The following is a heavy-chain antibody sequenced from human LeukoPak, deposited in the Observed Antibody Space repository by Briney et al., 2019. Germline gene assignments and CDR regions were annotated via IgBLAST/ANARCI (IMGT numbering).Heavy chain of an antibody. J-gene: IGHJ1*01. V-gene: IGHV3-53*01. D-gene: IGHD2-15*01. CDR1: GFTVSSNY. CDR3: ASGYCSGGHCYSVYFQH. Sequence: GGSLRLSCAASGFTVSSNYMSWVRQAPGKGLEWVSVIYSGGNTYYADSVKGRFTISRDNSKNTLYLQMNSLRAEATAVYYCASGYCSGGHCYSVYFQHWGQGTLVTVSS. CDR2: IYSGGNT.